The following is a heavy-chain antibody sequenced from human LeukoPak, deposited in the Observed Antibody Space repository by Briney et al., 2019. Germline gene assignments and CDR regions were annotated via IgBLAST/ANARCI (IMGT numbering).Heavy chain of an antibody. CDR2: IYHSGST. Sequence: SETLSLTCAVSGGSICSGGYSWSWIRQPPGKGLEWIGYIYHSGSTYYNPSLKSRVTIAVDRSKNQFSLKLSSVTAADTAVYYCARAYSTSWSNAFDIWGQGTMVTVSS. D-gene: IGHD6-13*01. J-gene: IGHJ3*02. CDR1: GGSICSGGYS. CDR3: ARAYSTSWSNAFDI. V-gene: IGHV4-30-2*01.